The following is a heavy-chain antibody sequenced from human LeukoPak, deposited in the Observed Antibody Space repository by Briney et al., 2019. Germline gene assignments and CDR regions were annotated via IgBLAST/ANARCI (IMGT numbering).Heavy chain of an antibody. CDR3: ARGYDTTGYFSY. J-gene: IGHJ4*02. D-gene: IGHD3-22*01. Sequence: ASVKVSCKASGYTFSNYTLNWVRQAPGQGLGWRGWIDTNTGNPTYAQGFIGRFVFSLDTSVTTAYLQISSLKTEDTAVYYCARGYDTTGYFSYWGQGALVTVSS. CDR1: GYTFSNYT. CDR2: IDTNTGNP. V-gene: IGHV7-4-1*02.